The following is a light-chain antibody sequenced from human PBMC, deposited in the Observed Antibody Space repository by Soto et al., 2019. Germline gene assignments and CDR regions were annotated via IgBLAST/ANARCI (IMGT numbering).Light chain of an antibody. CDR1: SSNIGSNT. J-gene: IGLJ1*01. V-gene: IGLV1-44*01. CDR3: AAGDDSLNGYV. Sequence: QSVLTQPPSASGTPGQRVTISCSGGSSNIGSNTVNWYQQLPGTAPKTLIYSNNQRPSGVPDRFSGSKSGTSGSLAISGLLSEDEADYYCAAGDDSLNGYVFGTGTKVTVL. CDR2: SNN.